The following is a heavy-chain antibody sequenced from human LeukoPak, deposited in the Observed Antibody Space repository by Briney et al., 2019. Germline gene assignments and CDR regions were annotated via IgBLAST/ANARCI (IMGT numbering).Heavy chain of an antibody. D-gene: IGHD3-22*01. Sequence: SETLSLTCTVSGDSISSSTYYWGWTRQPPGKGLEWIGRIFYTGSTSYNPSLKSRVTISVDTSKNQFSLKLSSVTAADTAVYFCARDYYYAGSGYDPWGQGALVTVSS. CDR1: GDSISSSTYY. J-gene: IGHJ5*02. CDR3: ARDYYYAGSGYDP. CDR2: IFYTGST. V-gene: IGHV4-39*07.